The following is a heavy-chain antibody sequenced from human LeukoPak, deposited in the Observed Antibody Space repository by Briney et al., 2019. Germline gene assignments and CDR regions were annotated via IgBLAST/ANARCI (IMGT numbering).Heavy chain of an antibody. V-gene: IGHV4-30-4*08. J-gene: IGHJ3*02. CDR2: IYYSGST. CDR3: ARESSSWYRGRGAFDI. Sequence: SETLSLTCTVSGGSISSGDYYWSWIRQPPGKGLEWIGYIYYSGSTCYNPSLESRVTISVDTSKNQFSLKLSSVTAADTAVYYCARESSSWYRGRGAFDIWGQGTMVTVSS. CDR1: GGSISSGDYY. D-gene: IGHD6-13*01.